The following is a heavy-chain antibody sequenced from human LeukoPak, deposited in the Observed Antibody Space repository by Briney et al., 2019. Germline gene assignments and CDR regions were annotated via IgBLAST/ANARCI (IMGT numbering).Heavy chain of an antibody. V-gene: IGHV1-69*04. D-gene: IGHD6-13*01. J-gene: IGHJ4*02. Sequence: ASVKVSCKASGGTFSSYAISWVRQAPGQGLEWMGRIIPILGIANYAQKFQGRVTITADKSTSTAYMELSSLRSEDTAVYYCARDTSLAAAAGDCWGQGTLVTVSS. CDR3: ARDTSLAAAAGDC. CDR1: GGTFSSYA. CDR2: IIPILGIA.